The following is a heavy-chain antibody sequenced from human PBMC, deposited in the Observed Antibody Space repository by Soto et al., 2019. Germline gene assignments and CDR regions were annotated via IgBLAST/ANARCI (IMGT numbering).Heavy chain of an antibody. D-gene: IGHD2-15*01. Sequence: QVQLVQSGAEVKKPGSSVKVSCKASGGTFSSYTISWVRQAPGQGLEWMGRIIPILGIANYAQKFQGRVTINGDKSTSTAYLELSSVKCQDSAVYYCGRARQYGGKLGVHYWGPGTLGPASS. CDR3: GRARQYGGKLGVHY. V-gene: IGHV1-69*02. CDR1: GGTFSSYT. J-gene: IGHJ4*02. CDR2: IIPILGIA.